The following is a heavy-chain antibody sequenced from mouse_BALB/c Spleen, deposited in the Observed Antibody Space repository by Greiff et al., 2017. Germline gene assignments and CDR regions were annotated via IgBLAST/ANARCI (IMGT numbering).Heavy chain of an antibody. CDR2: INPYNGAT. V-gene: IGHV1-31*01. Sequence: EVQLQQSGPELVKPGASVKISCKASGYSFTGYYMHWVKQSHVKSLEWIGRINPYNGATSYNQNFKDKASLTVDKSSSTAYMELHSLTSEDSAVYYCARSQGPYGNYEDAMDYWGQGTSVTVSS. J-gene: IGHJ4*01. CDR3: ARSQGPYGNYEDAMDY. CDR1: GYSFTGYY. D-gene: IGHD2-1*01.